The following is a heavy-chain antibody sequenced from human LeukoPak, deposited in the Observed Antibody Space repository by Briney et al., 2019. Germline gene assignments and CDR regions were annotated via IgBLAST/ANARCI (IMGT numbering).Heavy chain of an antibody. Sequence: ASVKVSCKASGYTFTSYAMNWVRQAPGQGLEWMGWINTNTGNPTYAQGFTGRFVFSLDTPVSTAYLQISSLKAEDTAVYYCARDSSRGDYVWGSYRQYYYYMDVWGKGTTVTVSS. V-gene: IGHV7-4-1*02. D-gene: IGHD3-16*02. CDR2: INTNTGNP. CDR3: ARDSSRGDYVWGSYRQYYYYMDV. J-gene: IGHJ6*03. CDR1: GYTFTSYA.